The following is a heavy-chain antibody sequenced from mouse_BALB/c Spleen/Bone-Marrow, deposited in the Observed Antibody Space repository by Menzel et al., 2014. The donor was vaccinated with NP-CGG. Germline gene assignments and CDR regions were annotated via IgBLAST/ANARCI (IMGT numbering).Heavy chain of an antibody. V-gene: IGHV1-54*01. D-gene: IGHD2-3*01. Sequence: VQLQQSGAELVRTGTSVKVSCQASGYAFTDYLMEWLKQRPGQGLERIGVINPGSGSTNYNEKFKDKATLTADKSSSTAYMQLSSLTSDDSAVYFCARYDGYFDYWVQGTILTVSS. CDR1: GYAFTDYL. J-gene: IGHJ2*01. CDR3: ARYDGYFDY. CDR2: INPGSGST.